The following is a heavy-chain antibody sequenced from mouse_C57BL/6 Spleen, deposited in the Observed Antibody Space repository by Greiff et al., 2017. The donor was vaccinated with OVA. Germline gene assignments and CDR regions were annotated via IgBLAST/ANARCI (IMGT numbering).Heavy chain of an antibody. V-gene: IGHV1-64*01. CDR1: GYTFTSYW. CDR3: AVYYNGTGGMDY. D-gene: IGHD1-1*01. J-gene: IGHJ4*01. CDR2: IHPNSGST. Sequence: QVQLQQPGAELVKPGASVKLSCKASGYTFTSYWMHWVKQRPGQGLEWIGMIHPNSGSTNYNEKFKSKATLTVDKSSSTAYMQLSSLTSEDSAVYYCAVYYNGTGGMDYWGQGTSVTVSS.